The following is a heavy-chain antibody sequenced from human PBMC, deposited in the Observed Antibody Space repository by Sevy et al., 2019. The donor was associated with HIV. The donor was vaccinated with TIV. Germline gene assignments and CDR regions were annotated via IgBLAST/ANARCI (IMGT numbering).Heavy chain of an antibody. CDR2: ISTSSGCI. CDR3: ARDKTILEGRYGMDV. CDR1: GFTFSNYN. D-gene: IGHD3-3*01. Sequence: GGSLRLSCAASGFTFSNYNINWVRQSPGKGLEWVSFISTSSGCIYYADSVKGRFTISRDNAKNSLYLQMNSLRAEDTAVYYCARDKTILEGRYGMDVWGQGTTVTVSS. J-gene: IGHJ6*02. V-gene: IGHV3-21*06.